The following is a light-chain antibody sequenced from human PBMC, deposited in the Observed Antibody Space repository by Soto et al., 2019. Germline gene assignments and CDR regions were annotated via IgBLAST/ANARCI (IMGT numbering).Light chain of an antibody. CDR3: QQHADYPLT. V-gene: IGKV3-11*01. CDR2: TAS. Sequence: EIVLTQSPSTLSVSPGDRATISCRASRSVGNKLAWYQKKPGQAPSLLIYTASTMATGIPARFSGSGSGTDFTLTISSLQPEDFAAYYCQQHADYPLTFGGGTKVEIK. J-gene: IGKJ4*02. CDR1: RSVGNK.